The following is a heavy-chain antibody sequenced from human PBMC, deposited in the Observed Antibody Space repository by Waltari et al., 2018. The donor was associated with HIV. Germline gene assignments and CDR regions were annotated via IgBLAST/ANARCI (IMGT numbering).Heavy chain of an antibody. CDR2: NHTYTGNT. J-gene: IGHJ1*01. Sequence: QVRLVQSGAEVKKPGASVKVSCKASGFSFTRYGFSWVRQAPGQGREWMGWNHTYTGNTDAAENFQSRVTKTRETFTNTIYMELRTLKADDSSIYFWVRDLSPMGKGGWYDSWGQGTVVTVSS. V-gene: IGHV1-18*04. CDR3: VRDLSPMGKGGWYDS. D-gene: IGHD6-19*01. CDR1: GFSFTRYG.